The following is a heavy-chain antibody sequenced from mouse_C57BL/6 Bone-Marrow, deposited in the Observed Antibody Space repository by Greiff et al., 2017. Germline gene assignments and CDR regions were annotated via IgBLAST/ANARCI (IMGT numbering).Heavy chain of an antibody. CDR2: IWRGGST. CDR1: GFSLTSYG. CDR3: AKIYYSNSYAMDY. J-gene: IGHJ4*01. D-gene: IGHD2-5*01. V-gene: IGHV2-5*01. Sequence: QVHVKQSGPGLVQPSQSLSITCTVSGFSLTSYGVHWVRQSPGKGLEWLGVIWRGGSTDYNAAFMSRLSITKDNSKSQVFFKMNSLQADDTAIYYCAKIYYSNSYAMDYWGQGTSVTVSS.